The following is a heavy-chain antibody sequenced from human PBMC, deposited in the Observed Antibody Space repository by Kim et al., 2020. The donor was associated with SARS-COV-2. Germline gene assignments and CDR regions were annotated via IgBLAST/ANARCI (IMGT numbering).Heavy chain of an antibody. CDR3: ARDFRQYSSGWSSPFDP. CDR1: GGSISSGGYY. D-gene: IGHD6-19*01. V-gene: IGHV4-31*03. J-gene: IGHJ5*02. CDR2: IYYSGST. Sequence: SETLSLTCTVSGGSISSGGYYWSWIRQHPGKGLEWIGYIYYSGSTYDNPSLKSRVTISVDTSKNQFSLKLSSVTAADTAVYYCARDFRQYSSGWSSPFDPWGQGTLVTVSS.